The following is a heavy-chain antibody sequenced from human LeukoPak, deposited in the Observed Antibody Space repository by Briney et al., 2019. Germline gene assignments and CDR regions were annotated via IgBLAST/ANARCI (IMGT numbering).Heavy chain of an antibody. V-gene: IGHV3-33*01. CDR2: IWYDGSNK. J-gene: IGHJ4*02. D-gene: IGHD3-10*01. Sequence: TGRSLRLSCAASGFTFSSYGMHWVRQAPGKGLEWVAVIWYDGSNKYYADSVKGRFTISRDNSKNTLYLQMNSLRAEDTAVYYCARDKSAGADTGSSFYYWGQGALVTVSS. CDR1: GFTFSSYG. CDR3: ARDKSAGADTGSSFYY.